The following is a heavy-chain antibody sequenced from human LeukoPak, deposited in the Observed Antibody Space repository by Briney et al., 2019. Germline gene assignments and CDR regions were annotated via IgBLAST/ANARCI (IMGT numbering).Heavy chain of an antibody. V-gene: IGHV4-38-2*02. CDR1: GYSIISSDF. CDR3: ARDKAHSYGRYFDP. CDR2: VSHSGST. Sequence: SSETLSLTCAVSGYSIISSDFWGWIRQPPGKGLEWIGSVSHSGSTYYKPSLKSRVTISVDTSKNQFSLKLTSVTAADTAVYYCARDKAHSYGRYFDPWGQGALVIVSS. J-gene: IGHJ5*02. D-gene: IGHD5-18*01.